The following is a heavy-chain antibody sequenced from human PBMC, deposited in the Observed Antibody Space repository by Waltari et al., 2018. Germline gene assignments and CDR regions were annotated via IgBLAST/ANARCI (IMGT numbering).Heavy chain of an antibody. CDR1: GASISSSNW. J-gene: IGHJ6*02. CDR2: IDHKGNT. D-gene: IGHD1-26*01. CDR3: ARVILGATDDYSYAMDV. V-gene: IGHV4-4*02. Sequence: QVQLQESGPGLVKPSGTLSLTCVVSGASISSSNWWPWVRQPPGKGLEWIGEIDHKGNTNYNPSLKSRVTISVDKSKNQFSLKLRSVTAADTAVYYCARVILGATDDYSYAMDVWGQGITVTVSS.